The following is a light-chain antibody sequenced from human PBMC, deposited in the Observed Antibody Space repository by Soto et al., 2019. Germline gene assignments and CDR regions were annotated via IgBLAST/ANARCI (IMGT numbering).Light chain of an antibody. CDR1: QSISSW. V-gene: IGKV1-5*01. CDR2: DAS. CDR3: QQYNSYPWT. Sequence: EIQMTQSPSALSASVGERATITCRASQSISSWLAWYQQKPGKAPKLLIYDASTLQSGVPSRYSGSGSGTEFTLTISSLQPDDFATYYCQQYNSYPWTFGQGTKVDIK. J-gene: IGKJ1*01.